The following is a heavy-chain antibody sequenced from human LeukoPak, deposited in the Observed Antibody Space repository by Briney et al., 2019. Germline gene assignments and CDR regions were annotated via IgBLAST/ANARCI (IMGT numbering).Heavy chain of an antibody. CDR1: GGTLSSYA. CDR2: IIPIFGTA. D-gene: IGHD1-7*01. V-gene: IGHV1-69*05. Sequence: SVKVSCKASGGTLSSYAISWVRQAPGQGLEWMGGIIPIFGTANYAQKFQGRVTITTDESTSTAYMELSSLRSEDTAVYYCARGGGNWNYLMDFDYWGQGTLVTVSS. CDR3: ARGGGNWNYLMDFDY. J-gene: IGHJ4*02.